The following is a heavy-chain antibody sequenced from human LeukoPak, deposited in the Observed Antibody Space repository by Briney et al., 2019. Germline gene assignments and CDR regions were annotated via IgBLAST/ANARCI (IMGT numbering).Heavy chain of an antibody. J-gene: IGHJ4*02. V-gene: IGHV1-46*01. D-gene: IGHD1-26*01. CDR1: GYTFTSYY. CDR2: INPSGGST. Sequence: ASVKVSCKASGYTFTSYYMHWVRQAPGQGLEWMGIINPSGGSTSYAQKLQGRVTMTTDTSTSTAYMELRSLRSDDTAVYYCARDFGQVGAGPGYWGQGTLVTVSS. CDR3: ARDFGQVGAGPGY.